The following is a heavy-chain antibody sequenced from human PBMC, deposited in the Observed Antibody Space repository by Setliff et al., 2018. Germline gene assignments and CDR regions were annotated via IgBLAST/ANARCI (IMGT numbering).Heavy chain of an antibody. CDR1: GYTFTGDF. Sequence: ASVKVSCKASGYTFTGDFLHWVRQAPGQGLEWMGWINPNSGGTNYAQKFQGRVTMTRDTSISTAYMELSRLRSDDTAVYYCARLTEERWQQLAPNWFDPWGQGTLVTV. CDR2: INPNSGGT. J-gene: IGHJ5*02. D-gene: IGHD3-9*01. V-gene: IGHV1-2*02. CDR3: ARLTEERWQQLAPNWFDP.